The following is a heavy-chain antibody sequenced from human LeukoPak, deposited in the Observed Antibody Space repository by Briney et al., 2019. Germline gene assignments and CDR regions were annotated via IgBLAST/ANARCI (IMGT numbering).Heavy chain of an antibody. J-gene: IGHJ5*02. D-gene: IGHD3-22*01. Sequence: IGSGGSTYSADSMKGRFTISRDNAKNTLYLQMNSLRAEDTAVYYCARDYYGSSGYYNWFDPWGQGTLVTVSS. V-gene: IGHV3-53*01. CDR3: ARDYYGSSGYYNWFDP. CDR2: IGSGGST.